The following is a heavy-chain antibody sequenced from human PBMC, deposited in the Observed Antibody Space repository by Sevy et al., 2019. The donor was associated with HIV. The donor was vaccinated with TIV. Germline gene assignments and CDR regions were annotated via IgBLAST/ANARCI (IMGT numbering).Heavy chain of an antibody. V-gene: IGHV3-23*01. CDR1: GFTFSTYS. CDR3: ANTGGYYCSSTSCYTFDY. D-gene: IGHD2-2*02. J-gene: IGHJ4*02. Sequence: GGSLRLSCAASGFTFSTYSMNWVRQAPGKGLEWVSAISGSGGSTYYADSVKGRFTISRDNSKNTLYLEMNSLGAEDTAVYYCANTGGYYCSSTSCYTFDYWGQGTLVTVSS. CDR2: ISGSGGST.